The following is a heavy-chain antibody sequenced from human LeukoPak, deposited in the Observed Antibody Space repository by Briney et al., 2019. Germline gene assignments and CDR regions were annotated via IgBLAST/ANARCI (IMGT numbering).Heavy chain of an antibody. J-gene: IGHJ5*02. CDR2: ISSSSSYI. CDR1: GFTFSSYS. V-gene: IGHV3-21*01. D-gene: IGHD3-10*01. Sequence: PGGSLRLSCAASGFTFSSYSMNWVRQAPGKGLEWVSSISSSSSYIYYADSVKGRFTVSRDNAKNSLYLQMNSLRAEDTAVYYCSSSAYMEAYSWFDPWGQGTLVTVSS. CDR3: SSSAYMEAYSWFDP.